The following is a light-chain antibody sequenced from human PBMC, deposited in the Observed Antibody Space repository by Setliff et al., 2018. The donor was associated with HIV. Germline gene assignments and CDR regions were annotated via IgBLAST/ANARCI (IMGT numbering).Light chain of an antibody. J-gene: IGLJ2*01. CDR3: CSYAGSSTFV. CDR1: SSDVGSYNL. CDR2: EVS. V-gene: IGLV2-23*02. Sequence: QSALTQPASVSGFPGQSITISCTGTSSDVGSYNLVSWYRQHPGKAPKLIIYEVSKRPSGVSNRFSGSNSGNTASLTISGLQTEDEADYYCCSYAGSSTFVFGGGTKVTVL.